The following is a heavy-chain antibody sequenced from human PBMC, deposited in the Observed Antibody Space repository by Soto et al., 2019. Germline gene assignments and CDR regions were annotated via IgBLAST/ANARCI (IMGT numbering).Heavy chain of an antibody. Sequence: ASAKVCCKASGGTKSSISISWVRQEHGQGLEWMGEIIPMFGSAKYAQKFHGRVTISADESTSTAYMELRSLRSEDTAVYYCARGGYCISTSCYVFDYWGQGTLVTVS. J-gene: IGHJ4*02. CDR1: GGTKSSIS. D-gene: IGHD2-2*01. CDR3: ARGGYCISTSCYVFDY. CDR2: IIPMFGSA. V-gene: IGHV1-69*13.